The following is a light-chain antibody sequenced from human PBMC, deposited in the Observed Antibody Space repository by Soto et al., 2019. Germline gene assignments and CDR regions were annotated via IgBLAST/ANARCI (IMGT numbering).Light chain of an antibody. J-gene: IGLJ1*01. V-gene: IGLV1-44*01. Sequence: QSLLTQPPSASGTPGQRVTISCSGSSSNIGSNTVNWYQQLPGTAPKLLIYSNNQRPSGVPDRFSGSKSGTSASLAISGLQSEDEADYYCAAWDDSLNVYVFGTGTKVTVL. CDR1: SSNIGSNT. CDR3: AAWDDSLNVYV. CDR2: SNN.